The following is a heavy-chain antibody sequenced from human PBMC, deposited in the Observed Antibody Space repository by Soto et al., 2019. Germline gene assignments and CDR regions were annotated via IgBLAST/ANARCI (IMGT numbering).Heavy chain of an antibody. V-gene: IGHV1-18*01. CDR2: ISGYSGST. CDR3: ARWGDCSGGSCRFDY. CDR1: GYTFTSYG. Sequence: VPLVQSGAEVKKPGASVKVSCKASGYTFTSYGITWVRQAPGQGLEWMGWISGYSGSTDKARNLQDRLSMTTDTSTNTAYMELRSLTSDDTAVYYCARWGDCSGGSCRFDYWGQGTLVTVSS. J-gene: IGHJ4*02. D-gene: IGHD2-15*01.